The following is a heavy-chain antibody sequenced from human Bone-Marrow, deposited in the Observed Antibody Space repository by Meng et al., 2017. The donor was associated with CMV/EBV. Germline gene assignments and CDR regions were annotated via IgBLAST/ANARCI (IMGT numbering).Heavy chain of an antibody. Sequence: ASVKVSCKASGYTFTSYGISWVRQAPGQGLEWMGWISAYNGNTNYAQKLQGRVTMTTDTSTSTAYMELRSLRSDDTAVYYCASHDYSNYYYYYGMDVWGQGTTVTVSS. D-gene: IGHD4-11*01. J-gene: IGHJ6*02. CDR2: ISAYNGNT. CDR3: ASHDYSNYYYYYGMDV. CDR1: GYTFTSYG. V-gene: IGHV1-18*01.